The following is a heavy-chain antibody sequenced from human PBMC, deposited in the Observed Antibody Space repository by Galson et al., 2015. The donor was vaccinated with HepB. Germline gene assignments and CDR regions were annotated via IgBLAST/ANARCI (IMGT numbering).Heavy chain of an antibody. V-gene: IGHV1-24*01. CDR2: FDPEDGET. J-gene: IGHJ4*02. CDR1: GYTLTELS. Sequence: SVKVSCKVSGYTLTELSMHWVRQAPGKGLEWMGGFDPEDGETIYAQKFQGRVTMTEDTSTDTAYMELSSLRSEDTAVYYCATDVFGSSGYIYYFDYWGQGTLVTVSS. D-gene: IGHD6-19*01. CDR3: ATDVFGSSGYIYYFDY.